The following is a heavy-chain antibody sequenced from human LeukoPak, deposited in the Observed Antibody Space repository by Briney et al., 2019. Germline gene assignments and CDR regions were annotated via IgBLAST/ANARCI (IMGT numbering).Heavy chain of an antibody. V-gene: IGHV3-11*01. Sequence: GGSLRLSCAASGFTFSDYYMSWTRQAPGKGLEWVSYISSSGSTIYYADSVKGRFTISRDNAKNSLYLQMNSLRAEDTAVYYCARAFVYGDYESSAFDIWGQGTMVTVSS. CDR1: GFTFSDYY. CDR2: ISSSGSTI. D-gene: IGHD4-17*01. CDR3: ARAFVYGDYESSAFDI. J-gene: IGHJ3*02.